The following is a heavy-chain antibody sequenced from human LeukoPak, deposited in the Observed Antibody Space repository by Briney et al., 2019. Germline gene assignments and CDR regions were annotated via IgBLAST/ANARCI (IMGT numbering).Heavy chain of an antibody. D-gene: IGHD2-15*01. CDR3: ASLIVVASD. J-gene: IGHJ4*02. CDR1: GGSFSGYY. CDR2: INHSGST. V-gene: IGHV4-34*01. Sequence: SDTLSLTCAVYGGSFSGYYWSWIRQPPGKGLEWIGEINHSGSTNYNPSLKSRVTISVDTSKNQFSLKPSPVTAADTAVYYCASLIVVASDWGQGTLVTVSS.